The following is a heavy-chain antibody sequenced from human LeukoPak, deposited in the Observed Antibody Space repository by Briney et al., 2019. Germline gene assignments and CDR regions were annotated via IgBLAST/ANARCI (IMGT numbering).Heavy chain of an antibody. V-gene: IGHV6-1*01. J-gene: IGHJ6*02. D-gene: IGHD1-14*01. Sequence: SQTLSLTCAISGDSVSSNSAAWNWIRQSPSRGLEWLGRTYYRSRWYNDYALSVKSRITINPDTSKNQFSLQLKSVTPEDTAVYYCARGDAPGGIHYYALDVWGQGTTVTVSS. CDR3: ARGDAPGGIHYYALDV. CDR1: GDSVSSNSAA. CDR2: TYYRSRWYN.